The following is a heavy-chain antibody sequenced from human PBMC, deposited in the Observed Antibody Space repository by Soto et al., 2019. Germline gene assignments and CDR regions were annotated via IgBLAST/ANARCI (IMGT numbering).Heavy chain of an antibody. CDR2: ISYDGSNK. CDR3: AKDRDFWSGYYFCGMDV. Sequence: QVQLVESGGGVVQPGRSLRLSCAASGFTFSSYGMHWVRQAPGKGLEWVAVISYDGSNKYYADSVKGRFTISRDNSKNSLYLQVNSLRAEDTAVYYCAKDRDFWSGYYFCGMDVWGQGTTVTV. CDR1: GFTFSSYG. D-gene: IGHD3-3*01. V-gene: IGHV3-30*18. J-gene: IGHJ6*02.